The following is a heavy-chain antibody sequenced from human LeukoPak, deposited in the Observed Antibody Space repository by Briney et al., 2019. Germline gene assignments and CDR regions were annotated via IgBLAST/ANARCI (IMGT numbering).Heavy chain of an antibody. D-gene: IGHD4-17*01. CDR3: SADDNGDHNWFDP. Sequence: PSETLSLTCTVSGGSISTNLYYWGWIRQPPGKGLEWIGSMLHSGKTYYNPSLKSRVTISVGTFKNQFSLDLSYVTAADAAVYYCSADDNGDHNWFDPWGQGTLVTVSS. CDR1: GGSISTNLYY. CDR2: MLHSGKT. J-gene: IGHJ5*02. V-gene: IGHV4-39*07.